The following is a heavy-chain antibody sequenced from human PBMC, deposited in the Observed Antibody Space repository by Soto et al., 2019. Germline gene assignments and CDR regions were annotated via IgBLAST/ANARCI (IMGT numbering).Heavy chain of an antibody. CDR1: GFTFSSYA. J-gene: IGHJ3*01. CDR2: ISDAAGSA. D-gene: IGHD4-17*01. CDR3: ARPYGGKIGDAPDL. V-gene: IGHV3-23*01. Sequence: GGSLRLSCVASGFTFSSYAMSWVRQVPGKGLEWVSTISDAAGSAYYVDSGKGRFTISRDNSKKTLYLQMNSRRAEDSAVYYCARPYGGKIGDAPDLWGPGTMVTVSS.